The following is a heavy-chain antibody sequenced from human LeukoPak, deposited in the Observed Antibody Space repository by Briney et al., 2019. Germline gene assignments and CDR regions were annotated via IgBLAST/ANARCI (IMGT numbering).Heavy chain of an antibody. CDR2: IYYSGSP. CDR3: ARDSRLSSPSDP. D-gene: IGHD6-6*01. Sequence: SETLSLTCTVSVGSLSSGDYYWSWIRQPPGRGLEWLRYIYYSGSPYYNPSLKSRVTISVDTSKNQFSLKLSSVTAADTAVYYCARDSRLSSPSDPWGQGTLVPVSS. CDR1: VGSLSSGDYY. J-gene: IGHJ5*02. V-gene: IGHV4-30-4*01.